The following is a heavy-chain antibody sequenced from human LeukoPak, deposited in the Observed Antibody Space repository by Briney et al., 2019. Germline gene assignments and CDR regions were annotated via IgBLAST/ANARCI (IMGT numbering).Heavy chain of an antibody. CDR1: GYTFTDYF. V-gene: IGHV1-2*06. D-gene: IGHD7-27*01. CDR3: ARDLSSTSNWEFDY. J-gene: IGHJ4*02. CDR2: MNGNSGVT. Sequence: GASVKVPCEASGYTFTDYFIHWVRQAPGQGPEWMGRMNGNSGVTMYAQTLQDRVTMTRDMSISTAYMELSRLTSDDTAVYYCARDLSSTSNWEFDYWGQGTLVTVSS.